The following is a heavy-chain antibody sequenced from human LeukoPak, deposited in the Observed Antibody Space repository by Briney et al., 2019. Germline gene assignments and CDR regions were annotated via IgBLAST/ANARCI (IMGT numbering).Heavy chain of an antibody. V-gene: IGHV3-53*01. D-gene: IGHD1-26*01. CDR2: IYAGGNT. Sequence: GGSLRLSCAASTFTVSTNYMSWVRQAPGKGLEWVSVIYAGGNTNYADSVKGRFTISRDNSKNTVYLQMNSLRAEDTAVYYCVRGLAASSNHWGQGTLVSVSS. CDR3: VRGLAASSNH. J-gene: IGHJ5*02. CDR1: TFTVSTNY.